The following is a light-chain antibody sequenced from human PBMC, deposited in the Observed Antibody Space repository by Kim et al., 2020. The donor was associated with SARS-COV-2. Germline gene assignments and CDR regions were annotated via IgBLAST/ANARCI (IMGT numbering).Light chain of an antibody. J-gene: IGKJ4*01. CDR3: QHFENVPPLS. V-gene: IGKV1-33*01. CDR1: QDICTY. Sequence: SGGDRVTITCQASQDICTYINWYQQQPGKAPKLVIYDASNLETGVPSRFSARGSGTEFTFTINNLQPEDIATYYRQHFENVPPLSFGGGAKVDSK. CDR2: DAS.